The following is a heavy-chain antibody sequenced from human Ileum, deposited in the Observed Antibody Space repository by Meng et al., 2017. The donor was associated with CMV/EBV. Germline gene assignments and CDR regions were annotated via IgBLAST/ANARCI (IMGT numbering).Heavy chain of an antibody. CDR3: TRGNTALWDNDH. J-gene: IGHJ4*02. CDR1: GASVNSDNNY. Sequence: VSGASVNSDNNYWSWIRQPPGKGLEFIGYVYYSGSTNYNPFFKGRVTISVDTSKNQFSLKLTSVTAADTAVYYRTRGNTALWDNDHWGQGTLVTVSS. V-gene: IGHV4-61*01. D-gene: IGHD3-16*01. CDR2: VYYSGST.